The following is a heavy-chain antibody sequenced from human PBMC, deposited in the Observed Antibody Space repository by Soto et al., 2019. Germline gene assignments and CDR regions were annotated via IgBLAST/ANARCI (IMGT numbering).Heavy chain of an antibody. CDR3: ARGSGFLVRGILEP. Sequence: QVQLQESGPGLVKPSQTLSLTCTVSGDSITSGDHSWSWVRQAPGKGLEWIGYIFYTGSTYSSPSLKNRVSISVDTSTNRFSFNLNSVTAADTAVYFCARGSGFLVRGILEPWGQGTLVTVSS. J-gene: IGHJ5*02. CDR1: GDSITSGDHS. D-gene: IGHD3-10*01. V-gene: IGHV4-30-4*01. CDR2: IFYTGST.